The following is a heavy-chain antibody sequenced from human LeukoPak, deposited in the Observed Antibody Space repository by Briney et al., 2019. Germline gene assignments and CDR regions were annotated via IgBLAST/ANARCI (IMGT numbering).Heavy chain of an antibody. D-gene: IGHD3-22*01. J-gene: IGHJ4*02. CDR2: IYSGGST. V-gene: IGHV3-53*01. CDR3: ATGGHYYDSSGIDY. Sequence: PGGSLRLSCAASGFTVSSNYMSWVRQAPRKGLEWVSHIYSGGSTYYADSVEGRFTISRDNSKNTLYLQMNRLRAEDTAVYYCATGGHYYDSSGIDYWGQGTLVTVSS. CDR1: GFTVSSNY.